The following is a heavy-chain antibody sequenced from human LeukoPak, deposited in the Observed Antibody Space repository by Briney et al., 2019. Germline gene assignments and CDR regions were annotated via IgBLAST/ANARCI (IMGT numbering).Heavy chain of an antibody. CDR2: IYYSGST. V-gene: IGHV4-61*01. CDR3: ARDIYSSSWTAPYS. J-gene: IGHJ4*02. Sequence: SETLSLTCTVSGGSVSSGNYYWSWIRQPPGKGLEWIGYIYYSGSTNYNPSLKSRVTISVDTSKNQFSLKLTSVTAADTAVYYCARDIYSSSWTAPYSWDQGTLVTVSS. D-gene: IGHD6-13*01. CDR1: GGSVSSGNYY.